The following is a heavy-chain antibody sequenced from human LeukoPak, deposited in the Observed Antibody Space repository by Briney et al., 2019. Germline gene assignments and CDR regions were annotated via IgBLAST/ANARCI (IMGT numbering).Heavy chain of an antibody. Sequence: ASVKVSCKASGYTFTDYYIHWVRRAPGQGLEWMGRINPNSGGTNFAQKFRGRVTMARDTSVSTAYMELTRLRSDDTAVYYCARDFERPDFWGQGTLVTVSS. V-gene: IGHV1-2*06. J-gene: IGHJ4*02. CDR2: INPNSGGT. CDR1: GYTFTDYY. CDR3: ARDFERPDF.